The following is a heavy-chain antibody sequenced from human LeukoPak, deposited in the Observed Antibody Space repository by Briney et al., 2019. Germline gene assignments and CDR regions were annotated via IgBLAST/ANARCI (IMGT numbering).Heavy chain of an antibody. D-gene: IGHD3-22*01. J-gene: IGHJ4*02. CDR2: IIPVIGLG. Sequence: SVKVSCTASGGTFISHAISWVRQAPGQGLEWMGRIIPVIGLGNNAPKFQGRVTVTADKSTNTVYMELNSLTSEDTGIYYCARADDSSGYYPCYWGQGTLVTVSS. V-gene: IGHV1-69*04. CDR3: ARADDSSGYYPCY. CDR1: GGTFISHA.